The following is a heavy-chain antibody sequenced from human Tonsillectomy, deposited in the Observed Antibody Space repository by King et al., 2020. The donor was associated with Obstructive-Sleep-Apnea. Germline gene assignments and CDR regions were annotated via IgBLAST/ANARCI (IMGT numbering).Heavy chain of an antibody. CDR1: GGSISSGGYY. Sequence: QLQESGPGLVKPSQTLSLTCTVSGGSISSGGYYWSWIRQHPGKGLEWIGYIYYSGSTYYNPSLTSRVTISVDTSKNQFSLKLSSVTAADTAVYYCARENRGYSYGYNFDYWGQGTLVTVSS. D-gene: IGHD5-18*01. J-gene: IGHJ4*02. V-gene: IGHV4-31*03. CDR2: IYYSGST. CDR3: ARENRGYSYGYNFDY.